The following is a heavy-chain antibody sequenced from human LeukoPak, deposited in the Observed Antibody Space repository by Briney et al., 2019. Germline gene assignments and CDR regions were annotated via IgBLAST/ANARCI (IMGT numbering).Heavy chain of an antibody. CDR1: GGSFSGYY. V-gene: IGHV4-34*01. CDR2: INHSGST. J-gene: IGHJ4*02. CDR3: ARGSDVAASGDFDY. D-gene: IGHD6-19*01. Sequence: SETLSLTCAVYGGSFSGYYWSWIRQPPGKGLEWIGEINHSGSTNYNPSLKSRVTISVDTSKNQFSLKLSSVTAADTAVYYCARGSDVAASGDFDYWGQGTLVTVSS.